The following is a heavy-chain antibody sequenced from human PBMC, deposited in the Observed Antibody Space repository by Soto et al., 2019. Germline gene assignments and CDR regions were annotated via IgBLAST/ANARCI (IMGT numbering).Heavy chain of an antibody. V-gene: IGHV4-59*08. Sequence: SETLSLTCTVSGGSIGNLYLSWIRQPPGKGLEWIGYIYNSGARNYHPSLKSRVIMSVDTSRTRFTLEVTSVTAADSAVYYCATHSLDSGYGSSWGPGARVTVSS. CDR1: GGSIGNLY. CDR2: IYNSGAR. J-gene: IGHJ5*02. D-gene: IGHD5-12*01. CDR3: ATHSLDSGYGSS.